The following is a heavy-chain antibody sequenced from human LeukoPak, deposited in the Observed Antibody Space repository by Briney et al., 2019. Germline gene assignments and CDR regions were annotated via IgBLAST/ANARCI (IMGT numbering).Heavy chain of an antibody. CDR1: GGSISSYY. CDR2: IYYSGST. V-gene: IGHV4-59*01. J-gene: IGHJ4*02. CDR3: ARDRSSGWLSYFDY. D-gene: IGHD6-19*01. Sequence: SETLSLTCTVSGGSISSYYWSWIRQPPGKGLEWIGYIYYSGSTNYNPSLKSRVTISVDTSKNQFSRKLSSVTAADTAVYYCARDRSSGWLSYFDYWGQGTLVTVSS.